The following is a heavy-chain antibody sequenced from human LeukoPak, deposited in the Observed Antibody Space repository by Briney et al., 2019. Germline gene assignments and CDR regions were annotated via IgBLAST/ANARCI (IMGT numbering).Heavy chain of an antibody. V-gene: IGHV3-21*01. CDR1: GFTFSTYS. D-gene: IGHD4-17*01. J-gene: IGHJ4*02. CDR2: ISSSSSYI. CDR3: ARTSGFGDYGYEY. Sequence: PGRSLRLSCAASGFTFSTYSMNWVRQAPGKGLEWVSSISSSSSYIYYADSVKGRFTISRDNAKNSLYLQMNSLRAEDTAVFYCARTSGFGDYGYEYWGQGTLVTVSS.